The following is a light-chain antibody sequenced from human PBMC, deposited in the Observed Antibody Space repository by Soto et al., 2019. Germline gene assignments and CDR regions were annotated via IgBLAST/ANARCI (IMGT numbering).Light chain of an antibody. J-gene: IGLJ2*01. CDR1: SGHSSYA. V-gene: IGLV4-69*01. CDR2: LKNDGSH. Sequence: VLTQPPSVSASLGASVKLTCTLSSGHSSYAIAWHQKQAEKGPRYLMDLKNDGSHTKGGGIPDRFSGSSSGAERYLIISSLQSEDEADYYCQTWGTGFQVFGGGTKVTVL. CDR3: QTWGTGFQV.